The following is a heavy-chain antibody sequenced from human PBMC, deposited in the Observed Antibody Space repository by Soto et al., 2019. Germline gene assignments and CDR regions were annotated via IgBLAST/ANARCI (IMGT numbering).Heavy chain of an antibody. CDR2: INPSGGST. CDR1: GYTFTSYY. Sequence: ASVKVSFKASGYTFTSYYMHWVRQAPGQGLEWMGIINPSGGSTSYAQKFQGRVTMTRDTSTSTVYMELSSLRSEDTAVYYCARDFTGRYSSPSYFDYWGQGTLVT. CDR3: ARDFTGRYSSPSYFDY. V-gene: IGHV1-46*01. J-gene: IGHJ4*02. D-gene: IGHD5-18*01.